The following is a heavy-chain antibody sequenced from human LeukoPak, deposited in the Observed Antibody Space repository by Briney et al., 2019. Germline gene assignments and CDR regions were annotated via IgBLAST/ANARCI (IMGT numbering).Heavy chain of an antibody. J-gene: IGHJ4*02. CDR2: INPNSGGT. CDR3: ARLNEMTTVRFGDY. D-gene: IGHD5-24*01. Sequence: ASVKVSCKASGYTFTSYDINWVRQAPGQGLEWMGWINPNSGGTNYAQKFQGRVTMTRDTSISTAYMELTRLRSDDTAVYYCARLNEMTTVRFGDYWGQGTLVTVSS. CDR1: GYTFTSYD. V-gene: IGHV1-2*02.